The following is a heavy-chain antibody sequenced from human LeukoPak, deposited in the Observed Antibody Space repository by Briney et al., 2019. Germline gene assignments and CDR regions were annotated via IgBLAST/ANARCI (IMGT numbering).Heavy chain of an antibody. CDR1: GYTFTGYY. Sequence: ASVKVSCKASGYTFTGYYMHWVRQAPGQGLEWMGWINPNSGGTNYAQKFQGRVTMTRDTSISTAYMELSRLRSDDTAVYYCARGPYSSGWYYFDYWGLGTLVTVSS. V-gene: IGHV1-2*02. CDR3: ARGPYSSGWYYFDY. CDR2: INPNSGGT. J-gene: IGHJ4*02. D-gene: IGHD6-19*01.